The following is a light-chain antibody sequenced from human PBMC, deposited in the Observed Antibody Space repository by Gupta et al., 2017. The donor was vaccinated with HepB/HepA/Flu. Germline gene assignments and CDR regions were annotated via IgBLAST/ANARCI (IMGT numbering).Light chain of an antibody. V-gene: IGKV3-15*01. Sequence: EIVMTQSPATLSVSPGETATLSCRASQSLGDNLAWYQQKPGQAPRLLIFAASSRATGIPARFSGSGSGTEFSLTISSLQTEDFALYYCHQYKNWPCSFGLGTKLEIK. CDR3: HQYKNWPCS. J-gene: IGKJ2*04. CDR1: QSLGDN. CDR2: AAS.